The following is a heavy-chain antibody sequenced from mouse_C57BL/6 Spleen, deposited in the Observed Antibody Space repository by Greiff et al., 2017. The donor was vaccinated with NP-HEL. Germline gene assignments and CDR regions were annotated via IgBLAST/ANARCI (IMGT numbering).Heavy chain of an antibody. CDR1: GYTFTDYE. D-gene: IGHD2-4*01. J-gene: IGHJ4*01. CDR3: TSQVENYDGYYAMDY. CDR2: IDPETGGT. V-gene: IGHV1-15*01. Sequence: VQLQQSGAELVRPGASVTLSCKASGYTFTDYEMHWVKQTPVHGLEWIGAIDPETGGTAYNQKFKGKAILTADKSSSTAYMELRSLTSEDSAVYYGTSQVENYDGYYAMDYWGQGTSVTVSS.